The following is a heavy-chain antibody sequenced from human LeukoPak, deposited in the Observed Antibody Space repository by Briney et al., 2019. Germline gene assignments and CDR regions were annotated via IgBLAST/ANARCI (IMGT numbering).Heavy chain of an antibody. Sequence: KPSETLSLTCAVSGYSISSGYYWGWIRQPPGKGLEWIGSIYHSGSTYYNPSLKSRLAISVDTSKNQFSLKLSSVTAADTAVYYCARKTWIQLWLGPDAFDIWRQGTMVTVSS. V-gene: IGHV4-38-2*01. CDR1: GYSISSGYY. D-gene: IGHD5-18*01. CDR3: ARKTWIQLWLGPDAFDI. CDR2: IYHSGST. J-gene: IGHJ3*02.